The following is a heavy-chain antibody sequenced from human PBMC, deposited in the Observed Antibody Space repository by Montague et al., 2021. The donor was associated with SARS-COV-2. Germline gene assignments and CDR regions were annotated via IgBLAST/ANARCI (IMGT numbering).Heavy chain of an antibody. CDR1: GDSVSTNSGT. J-gene: IGHJ4*02. D-gene: IGHD2-15*01. V-gene: IGHV6-1*01. CDR3: ARAERGSCGDGNCYQYFFNY. Sequence: CAISGDSVSTNSGTWNWVRLSPSRGLEWLGRTYYRSEWYSDYSVSVKSRISINPDTSKNQFSLQLNSVTPEDPAMYYCARAERGSCGDGNCYQYFFNYWGQGTLVTISS. CDR2: TYYRSEWYS.